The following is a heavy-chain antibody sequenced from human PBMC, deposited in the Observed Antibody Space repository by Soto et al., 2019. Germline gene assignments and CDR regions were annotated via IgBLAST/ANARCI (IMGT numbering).Heavy chain of an antibody. J-gene: IGHJ3*01. CDR2: IWHDGSQK. CDR1: GLTFSNYG. V-gene: IGHV3-33*01. Sequence: QVQLVESEGGVVQPERSLRLSCVATGLTFSNYGIHWVRQAPGRGLEWVAVIWHDGSQKYSADSVRGRFTISRDNSKNTVYLQMNSLRVEDTAVYYCEGRDDPFHVWGQGTMVTVSS. CDR3: EGRDDPFHV.